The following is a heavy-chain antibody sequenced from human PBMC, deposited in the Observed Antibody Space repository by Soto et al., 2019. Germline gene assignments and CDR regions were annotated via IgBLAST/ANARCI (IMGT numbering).Heavy chain of an antibody. J-gene: IGHJ4*02. Sequence: EVQLVESGGGLVQPGGSLRLSCAASGFTVSSNYMSWVRQAPGKGLEWVSVIYSGGSTYYADSVKGRFTISRDNSKNTLYLQMNSLRDEDTAVYYCARAPSGDYGLFDYWGQGTLVTVSS. V-gene: IGHV3-66*01. CDR3: ARAPSGDYGLFDY. D-gene: IGHD4-17*01. CDR2: IYSGGST. CDR1: GFTVSSNY.